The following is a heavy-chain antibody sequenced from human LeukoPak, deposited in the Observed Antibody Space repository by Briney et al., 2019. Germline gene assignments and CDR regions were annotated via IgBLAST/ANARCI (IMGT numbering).Heavy chain of an antibody. CDR1: GFTFSNSG. CDR2: ISYDETNK. CDR3: AKDPNSSGYRHLDY. V-gene: IGHV3-30*18. Sequence: GGSLRLSCVASGFTFSNSGMHWVRQTPGKGLEWVAVISYDETNKNYADSVKGRFTISRDNSNNTLYLQMSSLRAEDTAVYYCAKDPNSSGYRHLDYWGQGTLVTVSS. D-gene: IGHD3-22*01. J-gene: IGHJ4*02.